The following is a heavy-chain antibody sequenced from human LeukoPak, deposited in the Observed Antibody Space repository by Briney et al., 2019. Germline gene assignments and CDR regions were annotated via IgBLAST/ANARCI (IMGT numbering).Heavy chain of an antibody. CDR2: IRYDGSDT. V-gene: IGHV3-30*02. Sequence: GGSLRLSCAASGFTFSNSGIHWVRQAPGKGLEWVAFIRYDGSDTYYADSVKGRFTISRDNSKNTLYLQMNGLGVEDTAVYYCAKDSSIAAPGRLGFDNWGQGTLVTVSS. D-gene: IGHD6-6*01. J-gene: IGHJ4*02. CDR1: GFTFSNSG. CDR3: AKDSSIAAPGRLGFDN.